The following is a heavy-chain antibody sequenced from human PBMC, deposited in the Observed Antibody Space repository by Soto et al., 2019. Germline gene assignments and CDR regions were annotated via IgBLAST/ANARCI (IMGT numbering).Heavy chain of an antibody. CDR3: ARKRDNSCLDY. J-gene: IGHJ4*02. CDR1: GGSASSNNAV. D-gene: IGHD2-15*01. Sequence: PSQALSIPSSISGGSASSNNAVQRWIRPLPSRGLELLGRTYYRSKWYNDYAVAVKSRITINPDTYKNQFSLQLNSVTPEDMAVYYCARKRDNSCLDYWGQGTLVTVSS. CDR2: TYYRSKWYN. V-gene: IGHV6-1*01.